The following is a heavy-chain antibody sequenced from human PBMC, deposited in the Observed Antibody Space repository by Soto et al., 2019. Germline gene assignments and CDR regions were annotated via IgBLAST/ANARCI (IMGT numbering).Heavy chain of an antibody. D-gene: IGHD2-8*01. Sequence: QVQLVQSGAEVKKPGASVKVSCTASGYTFTHYAIHWVRHAPGQRLEWMGFINAGSGNTKYSQTFQGRLTFTKDTSASTAYMALSIRRSEDTAIYYCARGLAADGAWGQGTLVTVSS. CDR2: INAGSGNT. CDR1: GYTFTHYA. V-gene: IGHV1-3*01. J-gene: IGHJ5*02. CDR3: ARGLAADGA.